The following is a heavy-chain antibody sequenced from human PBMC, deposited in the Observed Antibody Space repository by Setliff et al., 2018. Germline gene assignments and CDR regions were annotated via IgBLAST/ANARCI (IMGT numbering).Heavy chain of an antibody. CDR1: GGSFSGYY. Sequence: PSETLSLTCAVYGGSFSGYYWSWIRQPPGKGLEWIGEINHSGSTNYNPSLKSRVTISVDTSKNQFSLKLSSVTAADTAVYYCAKGPDSSGYQGWFDPWGQGTLVTVSS. CDR2: INHSGST. D-gene: IGHD3-22*01. V-gene: IGHV4-34*01. J-gene: IGHJ5*02. CDR3: AKGPDSSGYQGWFDP.